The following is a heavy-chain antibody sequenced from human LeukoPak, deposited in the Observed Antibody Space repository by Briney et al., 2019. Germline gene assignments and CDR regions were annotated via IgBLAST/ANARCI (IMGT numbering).Heavy chain of an antibody. J-gene: IGHJ4*02. CDR2: IYHSGST. D-gene: IGHD2-2*02. CDR3: ARRGGVVPAAILSQFDY. Sequence: SETLSLTCAVSGYSISSGYYWGWIRQPPGKGLEWIGSIYHSGSTYYNPSLKSRVTISVDTSKNQFSLKLSSVTAADPAVYYCARRGGVVPAAILSQFDYWGQGTLVTVSS. V-gene: IGHV4-38-2*01. CDR1: GYSISSGYY.